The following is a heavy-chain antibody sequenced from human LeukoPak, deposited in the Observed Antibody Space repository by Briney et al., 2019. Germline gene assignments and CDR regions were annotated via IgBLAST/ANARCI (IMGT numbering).Heavy chain of an antibody. CDR1: GFTFSSYS. Sequence: GGPLRLSCVASGFTFSSYSMIWVRQTPGGGLEWVSSLSSDSTYIYYADSARGRFAISRDNAKSTLFLQMNSLRAEGTGLYYCARGRYYDFNWFDPWGQGTLVTVSS. CDR2: LSSDSTYI. CDR3: ARGRYYDFNWFDP. V-gene: IGHV3-21*06. D-gene: IGHD3-9*01. J-gene: IGHJ5*02.